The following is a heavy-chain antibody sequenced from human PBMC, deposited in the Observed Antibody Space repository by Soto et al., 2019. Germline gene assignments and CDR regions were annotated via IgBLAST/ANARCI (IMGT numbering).Heavy chain of an antibody. D-gene: IGHD3-22*01. Sequence: EVQLLESGGGLVQPGGSLRLSCAASGFTFSSYVMSWVRQAPGKGLEWVSAISGSGGSTYYGDSVKGRFTISRDNSKNTLYLQMNSLRAEDTAVYYCAKVRADYYDSSGPIDYWGQGTLVTVSP. CDR1: GFTFSSYV. J-gene: IGHJ4*02. V-gene: IGHV3-23*01. CDR2: ISGSGGST. CDR3: AKVRADYYDSSGPIDY.